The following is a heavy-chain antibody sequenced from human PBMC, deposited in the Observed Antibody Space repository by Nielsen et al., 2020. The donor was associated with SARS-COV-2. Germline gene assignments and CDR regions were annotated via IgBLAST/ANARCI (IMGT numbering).Heavy chain of an antibody. CDR2: IIPIFGTA. CDR1: GGTFSSYA. J-gene: IGHJ4*02. CDR3: ARVDIVVVPAAHAGDY. V-gene: IGHV1-69*05. Sequence: SVKVSCKASGGTFSSYAISWVRQAPGQGLEWMGGIIPIFGTANYAQKFQGRVTMTTDTSTSTAYMELRSLRSDDTAVYYCARVDIVVVPAAHAGDYWGQGTLVTVSS. D-gene: IGHD2-2*01.